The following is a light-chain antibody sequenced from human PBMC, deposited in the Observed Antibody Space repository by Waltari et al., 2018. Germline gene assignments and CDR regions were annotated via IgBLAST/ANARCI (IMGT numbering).Light chain of an antibody. Sequence: EIVLTQSPGTLSLSPGERATLPCRASQSVSSTTLAWYQQKPGQAPRLVIYDASSRATGIPDRFSGSGSGTDFTLTISRLEPEDFAVYYCHQYGRSPPWTFGQGTKVEIK. CDR3: HQYGRSPPWT. J-gene: IGKJ1*01. V-gene: IGKV3-20*01. CDR1: QSVSSTT. CDR2: DAS.